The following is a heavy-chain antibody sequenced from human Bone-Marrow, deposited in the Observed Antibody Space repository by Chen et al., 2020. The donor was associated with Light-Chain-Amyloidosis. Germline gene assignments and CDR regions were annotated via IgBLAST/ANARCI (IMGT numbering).Heavy chain of an antibody. J-gene: IGHJ3*02. Sequence: EVQLVESGGGLLQRGGSLRLSCAASGFAFSSYAMSWVRQAPGKGLEWVSTVSGSGGSRYYGDSVKGRLTISRDNSKIALFLQMNSLTAEDTAVYYCAKDISYDGILPGYPADAFDIWGQGTMVTVSS. D-gene: IGHD3-9*01. V-gene: IGHV3-23*04. CDR2: VSGSGGSR. CDR1: GFAFSSYA. CDR3: AKDISYDGILPGYPADAFDI.